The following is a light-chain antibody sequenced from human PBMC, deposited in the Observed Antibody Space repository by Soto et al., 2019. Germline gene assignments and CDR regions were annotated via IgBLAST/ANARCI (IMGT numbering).Light chain of an antibody. V-gene: IGKV3-20*01. Sequence: EIVLTQSPGTLSLSPGEGATLSCRASQSISSTFLAWYQQKPGQAPRVLIYGASRRAAGIPDRFSGSGSGTDFTLTISRLEPEDFAVYYCQQYESSWTFGQGTKVEMK. J-gene: IGKJ1*01. CDR3: QQYESSWT. CDR1: QSISSTF. CDR2: GAS.